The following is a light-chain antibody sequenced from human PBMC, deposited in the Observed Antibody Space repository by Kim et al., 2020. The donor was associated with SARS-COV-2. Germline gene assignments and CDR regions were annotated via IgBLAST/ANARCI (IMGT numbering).Light chain of an antibody. CDR2: DVS. CDR3: CSYAGNYRFV. Sequence: GQSVTISCTGTSSDVGGYNYVSWYQQHPGKAPKLMIYDVSKRPSGVPDRFSGSKSGNTASLTVSGLQAEDEADYYCCSYAGNYRFVFGTGTKVTVL. CDR1: SSDVGGYNY. J-gene: IGLJ1*01. V-gene: IGLV2-11*01.